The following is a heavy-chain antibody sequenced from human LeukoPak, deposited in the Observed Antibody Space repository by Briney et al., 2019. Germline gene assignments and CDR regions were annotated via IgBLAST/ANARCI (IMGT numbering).Heavy chain of an antibody. V-gene: IGHV3-23*01. CDR3: VKDDYCSIPGCVIDALVV. CDR1: GFPFCDFA. Sequence: GGTLRLSRAASGFPFCDFAMTCVRHGPGGGLQWVSTITRSGQNTYYADSVKGRFTISRDDYKRMLYLQMNNLRAEDTAMYYCVKDDYCSIPGCVIDALVVWGQGTVVTVSS. J-gene: IGHJ3*01. D-gene: IGHD4-11*01. CDR2: ITRSGQNT.